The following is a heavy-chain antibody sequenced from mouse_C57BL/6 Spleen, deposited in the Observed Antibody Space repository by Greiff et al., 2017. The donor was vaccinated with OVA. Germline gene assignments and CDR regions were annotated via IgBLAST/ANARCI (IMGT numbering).Heavy chain of an antibody. J-gene: IGHJ4*01. Sequence: QVHVKQPGAELVRPGSSVKLSCKASGYTFTSYWMDWVKQRPGQGLEWIGNIYPSDSETHYNQKFKDKATLTVDKSSSTAYMQLSSLTSGDSAVYYCARRGLRMDYWGQGTSVTVSS. CDR2: IYPSDSET. CDR1: GYTFTSYW. D-gene: IGHD1-1*01. CDR3: ARRGLRMDY. V-gene: IGHV1-61*01.